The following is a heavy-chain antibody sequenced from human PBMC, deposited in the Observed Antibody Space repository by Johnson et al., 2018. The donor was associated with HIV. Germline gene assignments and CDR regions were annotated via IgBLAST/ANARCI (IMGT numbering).Heavy chain of an antibody. V-gene: IGHV3-74*01. J-gene: IGHJ3*02. CDR2: MNADGKST. CDR1: EFTFSRYW. CDR3: AREQELIGERAFDI. Sequence: VQLVESGGGLGQPGGSLRLSCAASEFTFSRYWMHWVRQAPGKGLVWVSRMNADGKSTTYADSVKGRFTISRDNAKNTLYLQMNSRRAEDTAVYYCAREQELIGERAFDIWGQGTMVTVSS. D-gene: IGHD6-13*01.